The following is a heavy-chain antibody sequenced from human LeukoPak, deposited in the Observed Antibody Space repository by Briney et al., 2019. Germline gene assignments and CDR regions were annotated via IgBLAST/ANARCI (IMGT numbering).Heavy chain of an antibody. V-gene: IGHV4-59*01. CDR3: ARDPALYSDEPLHYGMDV. CDR1: GGAIRRYF. CDR2: IYGSGST. J-gene: IGHJ6*02. Sequence: SETLSLTCTVSGGAIRRYFWNWIRRAPGKGLEWIGDIYGSGSTTYNPSLKSRVTISVDTSKNQFSLKLRSVTAADTAVYYCARDPALYSDEPLHYGMDVWGQGTTVTVSS. D-gene: IGHD6-13*01.